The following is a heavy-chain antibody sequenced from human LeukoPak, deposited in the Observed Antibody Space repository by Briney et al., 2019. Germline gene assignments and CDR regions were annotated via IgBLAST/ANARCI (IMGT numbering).Heavy chain of an antibody. CDR1: GFTFSSYD. CDR2: IGTAGDT. Sequence: GGSLRLSCAASGFTFSSYDMPWVRQATGKGLEWVSAIGTAGDTYYPGSVKGRFTISRENAKNSLYLQMNSLRAGDTAVYYCARVAAAGFEFDYWGQGTLVTVSS. V-gene: IGHV3-13*01. J-gene: IGHJ4*02. CDR3: ARVAAAGFEFDY. D-gene: IGHD6-13*01.